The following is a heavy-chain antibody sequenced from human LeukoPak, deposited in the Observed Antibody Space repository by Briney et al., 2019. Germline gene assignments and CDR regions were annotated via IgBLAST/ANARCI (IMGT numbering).Heavy chain of an antibody. CDR2: IYTSGST. CDR3: ARVRQHLPYYYYGMDV. CDR1: GGSISSGSYY. V-gene: IGHV4-61*02. Sequence: SQTLSVTCTVSGGSISSGSYYWSWIRQPAGKGLEWIGRIYTSGSTNYNPSLKSRVTISVDTSKNQFSLKLSSVTAADTAVYYCARVRQHLPYYYYGMDVWGQGTTVTVSS. J-gene: IGHJ6*02. D-gene: IGHD6-13*01.